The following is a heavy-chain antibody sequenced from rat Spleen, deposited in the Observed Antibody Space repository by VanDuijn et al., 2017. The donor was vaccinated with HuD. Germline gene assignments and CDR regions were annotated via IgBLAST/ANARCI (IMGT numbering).Heavy chain of an antibody. CDR3: TRGGYFRH. CDR1: GFTFNNYW. Sequence: EVQLAESGGGLVQPGRSLKLSCVASGFTFNNYWMTWIRPAPGKGLEWVASITNAAGKVHYPDSVKGLFTISRDTAQNPLYLQMNSPTSEDTATYYCTRGGYFRHWGQGVMVTVSS. D-gene: IGHD2-5*01. V-gene: IGHV5-31*01. J-gene: IGHJ2*01. CDR2: ITNAAGKV.